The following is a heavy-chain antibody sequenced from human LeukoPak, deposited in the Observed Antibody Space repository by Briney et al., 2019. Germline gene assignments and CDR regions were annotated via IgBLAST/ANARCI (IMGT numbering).Heavy chain of an antibody. CDR3: AREGYYGSGSPPSLYFDY. Sequence: GGSLRLSCPASGFTFRNYVIHWVRQAPGKGLEWVAVTSSDLNVKLYADSVKGRFTISRDNSGSTLYLQMNSLRPEDTAIYYCAREGYYGSGSPPSLYFDYWGQGTLVTVSS. CDR1: GFTFRNYV. J-gene: IGHJ4*02. D-gene: IGHD3-10*01. V-gene: IGHV3-30-3*01. CDR2: TSSDLNVK.